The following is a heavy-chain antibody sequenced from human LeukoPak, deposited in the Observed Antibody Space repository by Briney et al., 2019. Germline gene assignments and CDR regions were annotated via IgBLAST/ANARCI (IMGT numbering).Heavy chain of an antibody. J-gene: IGHJ4*02. V-gene: IGHV3-30*03. Sequence: PGRSLRLSCAASGFTFSSYGMHWVRQAPGKGLEWVAVISYDGSNKYYADSVKGRFTISRDNSKNTLYLQMNSLRAEDTAVYYCARGPGSGSYLSYWGQGTLVTVSS. CDR1: GFTFSSYG. CDR3: ARGPGSGSYLSY. CDR2: ISYDGSNK. D-gene: IGHD3-10*01.